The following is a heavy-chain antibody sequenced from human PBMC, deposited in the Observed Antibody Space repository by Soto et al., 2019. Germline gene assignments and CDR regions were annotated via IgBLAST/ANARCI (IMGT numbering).Heavy chain of an antibody. J-gene: IGHJ5*02. V-gene: IGHV1-69*12. CDR3: ARGAPCGGDCYLADH. CDR2: IIPIFGTA. D-gene: IGHD2-21*02. Sequence: QVQLVQAGAEVKRPGSSVKVSCKASGGTFSSYAISWVRQAPGQGLEWMGGIIPIFGTANYAQKFQGRVTITADESTCTAYMELSSLRSEDTAVYYCARGAPCGGDCYLADHWGQGTLVTVSS. CDR1: GGTFSSYA.